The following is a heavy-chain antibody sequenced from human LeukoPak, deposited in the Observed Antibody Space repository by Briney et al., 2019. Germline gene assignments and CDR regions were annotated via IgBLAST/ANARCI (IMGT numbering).Heavy chain of an antibody. CDR3: AWSGLEDSYYYGMDV. CDR2: INHSGST. CDR1: GGSFSGYY. Sequence: PSETLSLTCAVYGGSFSGYYWSWIRQPPGKGLEWIGEINHSGSTNYNPSLKSRVTISVDTSKNQLSLKLSSVTAADTAVYYCAWSGLEDSYYYGMDVWGQGTTVTVSS. J-gene: IGHJ6*02. D-gene: IGHD6-6*01. V-gene: IGHV4-34*01.